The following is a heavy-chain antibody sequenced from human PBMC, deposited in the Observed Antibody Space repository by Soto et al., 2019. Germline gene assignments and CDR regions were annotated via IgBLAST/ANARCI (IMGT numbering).Heavy chain of an antibody. CDR3: AHIVVAGLGYYFDY. V-gene: IGHV2-5*02. D-gene: IGHD6-19*01. Sequence: QITLKESGPTLVKPTQTLTLTCTFSGFSLSSTRLAVGWIRQPPAKALEWLALIYWDDDKRYSPFLKRRLSITKDTSKNQVVLTMSNMDPVDTARYYCAHIVVAGLGYYFDYWGQGTLVTVSS. CDR2: IYWDDDK. CDR1: GFSLSSTRLA. J-gene: IGHJ4*02.